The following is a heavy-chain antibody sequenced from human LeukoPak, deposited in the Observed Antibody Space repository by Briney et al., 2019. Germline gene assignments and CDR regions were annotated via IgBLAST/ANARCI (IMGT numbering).Heavy chain of an antibody. CDR2: IIPILGIA. J-gene: IGHJ3*02. CDR1: GGTFSSYA. D-gene: IGHD2-15*01. V-gene: IGHV1-69*04. CDR3: ARDQSLSGSDKYCSGGSCSRSAFDI. Sequence: ASVKVSCKASGGTFSSYAISWVRQAPGQGLEWMGRIIPILGIANYAQKFQGRVTITADKSTSTAYMELSSLRSEDTAVYYCARDQSLSGSDKYCSGGSCSRSAFDIWGQGTMVTVSS.